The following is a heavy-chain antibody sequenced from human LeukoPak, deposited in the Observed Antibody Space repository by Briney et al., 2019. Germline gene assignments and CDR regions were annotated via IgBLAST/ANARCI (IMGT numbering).Heavy chain of an antibody. CDR1: GLTVSSSY. CDR2: LYSGYST. Sequence: GGSLSLSCAASGLTVSSSYMNWVRQAPGKGLEWVSVLYSGYSTYYADSVKGRFTISRDNSKNTLYLQMNSLRAEDTAVYYCARDLGWFGDGAFDIWGQGTMVTVSS. D-gene: IGHD3-10*01. CDR3: ARDLGWFGDGAFDI. J-gene: IGHJ3*02. V-gene: IGHV3-53*01.